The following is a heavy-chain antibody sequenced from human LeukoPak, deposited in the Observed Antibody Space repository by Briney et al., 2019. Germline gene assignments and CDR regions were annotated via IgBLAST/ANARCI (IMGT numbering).Heavy chain of an antibody. Sequence: SETLSLTCAVYGGSFSGYYWSWIRQPPGKGLEWIGEINHSGSTNYNPSLKSRVTISLDTSKNQFSLKLSSVTAADTAVYYCAKYYDYYYYYMDVWGKGTTVTVSS. D-gene: IGHD2/OR15-2a*01. CDR1: GGSFSGYY. J-gene: IGHJ6*03. CDR2: INHSGST. V-gene: IGHV4-34*01. CDR3: AKYYDYYYYYMDV.